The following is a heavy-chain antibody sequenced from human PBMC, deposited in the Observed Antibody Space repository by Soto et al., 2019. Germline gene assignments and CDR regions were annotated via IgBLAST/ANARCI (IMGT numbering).Heavy chain of an antibody. CDR2: ISWDGGST. Sequence: GGSLRLSCAASGFTFYYYTMHWVRQAPGKGLEWVSLISWDGGSTYYADSVKGRFTISRDNSKNSLYLQMNSLRTEDTALYYCAKDSTTTPPSGLNYGMDVWGQGTTVTVSS. CDR1: GFTFYYYT. D-gene: IGHD4-17*01. J-gene: IGHJ6*02. V-gene: IGHV3-43*01. CDR3: AKDSTTTPPSGLNYGMDV.